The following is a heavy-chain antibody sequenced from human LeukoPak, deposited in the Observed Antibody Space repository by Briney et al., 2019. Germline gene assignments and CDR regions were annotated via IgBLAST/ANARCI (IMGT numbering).Heavy chain of an antibody. D-gene: IGHD6-6*01. CDR3: ARDLGRSSSSSVY. CDR2: IDYSGST. V-gene: IGHV4-39*07. CDR1: GGSISSSGYY. J-gene: IGHJ4*02. Sequence: SETLSLTCTVSGGSISSSGYYWGWVRQPPGKGLEWIGSIDYSGSTFYNPSLKGRVTISADTSKKQYSLNVNSVTAADTAVYYCARDLGRSSSSSVYWGQGTLVTVSS.